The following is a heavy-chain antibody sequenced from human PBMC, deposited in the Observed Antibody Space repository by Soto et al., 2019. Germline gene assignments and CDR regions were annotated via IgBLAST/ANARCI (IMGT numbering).Heavy chain of an antibody. CDR2: ISFDGSNK. D-gene: IGHD1-26*01. CDR3: AKDSMGDYYGMDV. J-gene: IGHJ6*02. CDR1: GFTFSSFG. Sequence: VQLVESGGGVVQPGRSLRLSCAASGFTFSSFGMHWVRQAPGKGLEWVAVISFDGSNKYYADSVKGRFTISRDNSRNTLFLQMDSLRPEDTAVYYCAKDSMGDYYGMDVWGQGTTVTVSS. V-gene: IGHV3-30*18.